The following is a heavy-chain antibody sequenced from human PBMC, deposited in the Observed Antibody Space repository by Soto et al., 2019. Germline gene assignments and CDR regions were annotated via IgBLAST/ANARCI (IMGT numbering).Heavy chain of an antibody. CDR3: ARDRYSSSSPYYYYGMDV. CDR2: TYYRSKWYN. CDR1: GDSVSSNSAA. J-gene: IGHJ6*02. D-gene: IGHD6-6*01. V-gene: IGHV6-1*01. Sequence: PSQTLSLTCAISGDSVSSNSAAWNWIRQSPSRGLEWLGRTYYRSKWYNDYAVSMKSRITINPDTSKNQFSLQLNSVTPEDTAVYYCARDRYSSSSPYYYYGMDVWGQGTTVTVSS.